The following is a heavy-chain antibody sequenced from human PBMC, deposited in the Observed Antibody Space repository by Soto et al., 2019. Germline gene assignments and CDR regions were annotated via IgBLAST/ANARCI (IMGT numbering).Heavy chain of an antibody. Sequence: QVQLVQSGAEVKKPGASVKVSCKASGYSFTGYYMHWVRQAPGQGLEWMGWINPNSGGTNYAQKFQGRVTMTRYTSICTAYMELSRLRSDDTAVYYYARGTLLWFGELLAFFDYWGQGTLVTVSS. V-gene: IGHV1-2*02. J-gene: IGHJ4*02. CDR3: ARGTLLWFGELLAFFDY. D-gene: IGHD3-10*01. CDR2: INPNSGGT. CDR1: GYSFTGYY.